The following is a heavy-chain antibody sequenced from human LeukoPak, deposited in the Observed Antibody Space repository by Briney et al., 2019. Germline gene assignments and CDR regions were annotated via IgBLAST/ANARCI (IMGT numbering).Heavy chain of an antibody. CDR1: GLTFSSHS. J-gene: IGHJ4*02. CDR3: ARDTDFWTGPFDY. CDR2: ISPTSNYM. V-gene: IGHV3-21*01. Sequence: GGSLRLSCAVSGLTFSSHSFNWVRQAPGKGLEWVSFISPTSNYMYYADSVKGRFTISRDNAKNSLYLQMNSLRAEDTALYYCARDTDFWTGPFDYWGQGTLVTVSS. D-gene: IGHD3/OR15-3a*01.